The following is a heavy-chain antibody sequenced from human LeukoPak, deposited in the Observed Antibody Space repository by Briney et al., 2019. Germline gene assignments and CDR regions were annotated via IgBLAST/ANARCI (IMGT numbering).Heavy chain of an antibody. CDR1: GYTFTGYY. V-gene: IGHV1-2*02. Sequence: ASVKVSCKASGYTFTGYYMHWVRQAPGQGLEWMGWINPNSGGANYAQKFQGRVTMTRDTSISTAYMELSRLRSDDTAVYYCARKQYDSSGYYRRNNWFDPWGQGTLVTVSS. J-gene: IGHJ5*02. CDR3: ARKQYDSSGYYRRNNWFDP. D-gene: IGHD3-22*01. CDR2: INPNSGGA.